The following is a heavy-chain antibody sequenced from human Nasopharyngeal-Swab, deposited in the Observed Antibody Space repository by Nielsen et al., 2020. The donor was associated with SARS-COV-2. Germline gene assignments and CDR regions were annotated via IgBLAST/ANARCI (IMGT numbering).Heavy chain of an antibody. CDR3: VRDESGDYLGLPFDS. CDR2: VFYTGT. J-gene: IGHJ4*02. CDR1: GASICHRTYY. V-gene: IGHV4-39*06. D-gene: IGHD4-17*01. Sequence: SEPLSLTCSVSGASICHRTYYWGWIRQSPEKGLQWIGTVFYTGTYYNPSLQSRDTISVETSKNQFTLKLTSVTAADTAVYYCVRDESGDYLGLPFDSWGPGTLVTVSS.